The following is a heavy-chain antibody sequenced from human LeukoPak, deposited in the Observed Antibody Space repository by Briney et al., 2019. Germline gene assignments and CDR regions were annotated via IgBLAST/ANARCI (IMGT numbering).Heavy chain of an antibody. D-gene: IGHD5-18*01. Sequence: GGSLRLSCAVSGFTFSSYSMNWVRQAPGKGLEWVSSISSSSSYIYYADSVKGRFTISRDNAKNSLYLQMNSLRAEDTAVYYCARPGMMDTAMGNFDYWGQGTLVTVSS. J-gene: IGHJ4*02. V-gene: IGHV3-21*01. CDR3: ARPGMMDTAMGNFDY. CDR2: ISSSSSYI. CDR1: GFTFSSYS.